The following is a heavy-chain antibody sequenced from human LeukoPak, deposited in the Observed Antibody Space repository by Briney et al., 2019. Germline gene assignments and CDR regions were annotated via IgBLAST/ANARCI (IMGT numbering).Heavy chain of an antibody. V-gene: IGHV4-34*01. J-gene: IGHJ4*03. CDR1: GGSFSTYY. D-gene: IGHD1-1*01. CDR3: ARGPTISETGYFDY. Sequence: SETLSLTCAVYGGSFSTYYWSWIRQSPGKGLEWIAEINHRGDTNYNPSVKSRVTISVDTSKNQFSLKVTSLTAADTAVYYCARGPTISETGYFDYWGQGILAIVSS. CDR2: INHRGDT.